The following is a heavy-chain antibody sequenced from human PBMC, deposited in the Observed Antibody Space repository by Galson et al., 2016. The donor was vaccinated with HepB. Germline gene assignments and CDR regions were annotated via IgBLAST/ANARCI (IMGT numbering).Heavy chain of an antibody. J-gene: IGHJ4*02. Sequence: SETLSLTCAVSVGSFSDDTWWTWVRQPPGKGLEWIGEIHHSGSTNYNPSLKSRVTISVDRSKHQFSLKLSSVTAAETALYYCSGGGNWVFDAWGQGTLVTVSS. D-gene: IGHD7-27*01. V-gene: IGHV4-4*02. CDR3: SGGGNWVFDA. CDR2: IHHSGST. CDR1: VGSFSDDTW.